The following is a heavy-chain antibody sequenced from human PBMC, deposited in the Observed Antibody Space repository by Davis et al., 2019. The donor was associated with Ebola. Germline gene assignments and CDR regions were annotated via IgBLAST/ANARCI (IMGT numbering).Heavy chain of an antibody. J-gene: IGHJ3*02. D-gene: IGHD1-20*01. V-gene: IGHV5-51*01. CDR1: GDSFTNYW. CDR3: ATLRRTITGMDDGFDI. Sequence: GESLKISCKGSGDSFTNYWIDWVRQMPGKGLEWMGIIYTGDSDTRYSPSFRGQVTISADKSIKTAFLQWSSLKASDTAMYYCATLRRTITGMDDGFDIWGQGTMVTVSS. CDR2: IYTGDSDT.